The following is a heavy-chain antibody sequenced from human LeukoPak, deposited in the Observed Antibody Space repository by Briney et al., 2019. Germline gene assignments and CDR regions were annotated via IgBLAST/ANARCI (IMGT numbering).Heavy chain of an antibody. CDR3: AKGGYYYDSSGYYSYFQH. CDR1: GFTFSSYA. D-gene: IGHD3-22*01. Sequence: GGSLRLSCAAYGFTFSSYAMSWVRQAPGKGLEWVSAISGSGGSTYYADSVKGRFTISRDNSKNTLYLQMNSLRAEDTAVYYCAKGGYYYDSSGYYSYFQHWGQGTLVTVSS. CDR2: ISGSGGST. V-gene: IGHV3-23*01. J-gene: IGHJ1*01.